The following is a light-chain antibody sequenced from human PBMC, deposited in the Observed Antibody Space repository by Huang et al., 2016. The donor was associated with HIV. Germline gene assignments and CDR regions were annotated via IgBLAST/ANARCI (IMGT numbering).Light chain of an antibody. CDR2: VAS. CDR1: QNIAGN. V-gene: IGKV3-15*01. CDR3: QQYNKWPT. J-gene: IGKJ2*01. Sequence: EIVMTQSPATLSVSPGERATLSCRASQNIAGNLAWYQQKPGQAPRLLIYVASTRATGIPARFTLTISSLQSEDFAVYYCQQYNKWPTFGQGTKLEIK.